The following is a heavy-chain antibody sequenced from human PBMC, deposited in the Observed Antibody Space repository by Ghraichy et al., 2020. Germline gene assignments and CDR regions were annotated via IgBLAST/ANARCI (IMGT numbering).Heavy chain of an antibody. CDR3: ARVCSSTSCYNYYGMDV. J-gene: IGHJ6*02. V-gene: IGHV3-30*04. Sequence: LSLTCAASGFTFSSYAMHWVRQAPGKGLEWVAVISYDGSNKYYADSVKGRFTISRDNSKNTLYLQMNSLRAEDTAVYYCARVCSSTSCYNYYGMDVWGQGTTVTVSS. CDR1: GFTFSSYA. D-gene: IGHD2-2*02. CDR2: ISYDGSNK.